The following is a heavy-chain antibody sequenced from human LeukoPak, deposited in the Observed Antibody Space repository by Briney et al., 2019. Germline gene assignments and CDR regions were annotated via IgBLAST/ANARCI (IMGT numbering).Heavy chain of an antibody. Sequence: GGSLRLSCAASGFTFSDYYMSWIRQAPGKGLEWVSYISGSGSTIYYADSVKGRFTISRDNAKNSLYLQMNSLGAEDTAVYYCARRSGSYQADFDYWGQGTLVTVSS. CDR1: GFTFSDYY. CDR3: ARRSGSYQADFDY. D-gene: IGHD1-26*01. V-gene: IGHV3-11*01. CDR2: ISGSGSTI. J-gene: IGHJ4*02.